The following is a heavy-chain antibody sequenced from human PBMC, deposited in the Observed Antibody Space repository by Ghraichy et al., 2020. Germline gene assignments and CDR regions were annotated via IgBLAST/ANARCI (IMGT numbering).Heavy chain of an antibody. J-gene: IGHJ4*02. V-gene: IGHV4-34*01. Sequence: SETLSLTCAVYGGSFSGYYWSWIRQPPGKGLEWIGEINHSGSTNYNPSLKSRVTISVDTSKNQFSLKLSSVTAADTAVYYCARGPRGYSYGYALYYFDYWGQGTLVTVSS. D-gene: IGHD5-18*01. CDR2: INHSGST. CDR3: ARGPRGYSYGYALYYFDY. CDR1: GGSFSGYY.